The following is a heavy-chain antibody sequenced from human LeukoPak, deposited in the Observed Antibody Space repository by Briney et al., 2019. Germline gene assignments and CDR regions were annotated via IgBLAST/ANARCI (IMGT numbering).Heavy chain of an antibody. CDR3: ARGLWQWLPWFDP. D-gene: IGHD6-19*01. V-gene: IGHV1-8*01. Sequence: ASVKVSCKASGYTFTSYDINWVRQATAQRREWMGWMNPNSGNTGYAQKFQRRVTMTRNTSISTAYMELSSLRSEDTAVYYCARGLWQWLPWFDPWGQGTLVTVSS. CDR1: GYTFTSYD. J-gene: IGHJ5*02. CDR2: MNPNSGNT.